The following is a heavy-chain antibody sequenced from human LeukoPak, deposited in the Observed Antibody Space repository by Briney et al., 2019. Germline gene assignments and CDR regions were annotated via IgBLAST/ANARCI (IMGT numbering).Heavy chain of an antibody. CDR2: IYSSGST. J-gene: IGHJ4*02. Sequence: SETLSLTCSVSGASISSGSNYWGWIRQPPGKTLEWIGSIYSSGSTYYNSSLQSRVTISVDTCKNQFSLKLSSVTAADTAVYYCARKGYCSGGSCYLVLFHFDYWGQGTLVTVSS. D-gene: IGHD2-15*01. V-gene: IGHV4-39*07. CDR3: ARKGYCSGGSCYLVLFHFDY. CDR1: GASISSGSNY.